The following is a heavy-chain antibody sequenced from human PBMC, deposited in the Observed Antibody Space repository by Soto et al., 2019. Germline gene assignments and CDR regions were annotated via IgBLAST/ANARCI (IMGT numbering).Heavy chain of an antibody. J-gene: IGHJ4*02. CDR3: ARAEKRYSYGSYTFDY. CDR2: IYYSGST. V-gene: IGHV4-59*01. CDR1: GGSISSYY. D-gene: IGHD5-18*01. Sequence: SETLSLTCTVSGGSISSYYWSWIRQPPGKGLEWIGYIYYSGSTNYNPSLKSRVTISVDTSKNQFSLKLSSVTAADTAVYYCARAEKRYSYGSYTFDYWGQGTLVTVSS.